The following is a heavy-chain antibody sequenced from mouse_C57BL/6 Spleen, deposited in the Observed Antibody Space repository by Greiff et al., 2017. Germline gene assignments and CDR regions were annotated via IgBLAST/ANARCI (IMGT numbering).Heavy chain of an antibody. D-gene: IGHD2-3*01. CDR2: IYPGSGST. CDR1: GYTFTSYW. CDR3: ARDYDGYGGYFDC. Sequence: QVQLQQPGAELVKPGASVKLSCKASGYTFTSYWMHWVKQRPGRGLEWIGDIYPGSGSTNYNEKFKSKATLTVDTSSSTAYMQLSSLTSEDSAVYYCARDYDGYGGYFDCWGQGTTLTVSS. J-gene: IGHJ2*01. V-gene: IGHV1-55*01.